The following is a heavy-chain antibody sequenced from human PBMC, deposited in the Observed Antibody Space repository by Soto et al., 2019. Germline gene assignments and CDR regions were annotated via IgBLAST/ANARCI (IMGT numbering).Heavy chain of an antibody. J-gene: IGHJ4*02. CDR2: IFYDGSNK. V-gene: IGHV3-33*01. Sequence: GGSLRLSCAASGFSFSSYGMHWVRQAPGKGLEWVAFIFYDGSNKYYADSVKGRFTISRDNSKNTLYLQMNSLRAEDTAVYYCARGPELRPLDYWGQGTLVTVSS. CDR1: GFSFSSYG. D-gene: IGHD1-26*01. CDR3: ARGPELRPLDY.